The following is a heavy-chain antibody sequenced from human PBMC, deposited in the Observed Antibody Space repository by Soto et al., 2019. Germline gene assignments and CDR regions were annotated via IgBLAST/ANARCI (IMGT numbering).Heavy chain of an antibody. Sequence: ASVKVSCKGSGYTSTSYDINWVRQATGQRLEWIGWMNPNSGNTGYAQKFQGRVTMTRNTSISTAYMELSSLRSEDTAVYYCARGTKVLRYFDWLSLHFDYWGQGTLVTV. CDR2: MNPNSGNT. J-gene: IGHJ4*02. V-gene: IGHV1-8*01. CDR1: GYTSTSYD. CDR3: ARGTKVLRYFDWLSLHFDY. D-gene: IGHD3-9*01.